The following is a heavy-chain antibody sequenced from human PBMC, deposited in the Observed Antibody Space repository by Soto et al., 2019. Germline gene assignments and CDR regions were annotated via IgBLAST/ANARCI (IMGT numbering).Heavy chain of an antibody. CDR3: ARGLMVRGVIIGDGFDY. Sequence: SETLSLTCTVSGGSISSGGYYWSWIRQHPGKGLEWIGYIYYSGSTYYNPSLKSRVTTSVDTSKNQFSLKLSSVTAADTAVYYCARGLMVRGVIIGDGFDYWGQGTLVTVSS. CDR2: IYYSGST. CDR1: GGSISSGGYY. D-gene: IGHD3-10*01. V-gene: IGHV4-31*03. J-gene: IGHJ4*02.